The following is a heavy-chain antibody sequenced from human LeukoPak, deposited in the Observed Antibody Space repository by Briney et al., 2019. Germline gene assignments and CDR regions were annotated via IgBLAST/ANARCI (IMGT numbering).Heavy chain of an antibody. D-gene: IGHD3-10*01. CDR1: GFTFSSYG. Sequence: GRSLRLSCAASGFTFSSYGMHWVRQAPGKGLEWVAVIWYDGSNKYYADSVKGRFTISRDNSKNTLYLQMNNLRAEDTAVYYCAKDQDGSGLQLDYWGQGTLVTVSS. J-gene: IGHJ4*02. CDR2: IWYDGSNK. CDR3: AKDQDGSGLQLDY. V-gene: IGHV3-33*06.